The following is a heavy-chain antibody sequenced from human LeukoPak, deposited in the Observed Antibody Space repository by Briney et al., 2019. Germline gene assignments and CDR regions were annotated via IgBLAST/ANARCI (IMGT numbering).Heavy chain of an antibody. CDR3: AKCSGWFVRGKDYYYYYMDV. D-gene: IGHD6-19*01. CDR1: GFTFSSYS. J-gene: IGHJ6*03. V-gene: IGHV3-21*04. CDR2: ISSSSSYI. Sequence: GGSLRLSCAASGFTFSSYSMNWVRQAPGKGLEWVSSISSSSSYIYYADSVKGRFTISRDNSKDTLYLQMNSLRAEDTAVYYCAKCSGWFVRGKDYYYYYMDVWGKGTTVTVSS.